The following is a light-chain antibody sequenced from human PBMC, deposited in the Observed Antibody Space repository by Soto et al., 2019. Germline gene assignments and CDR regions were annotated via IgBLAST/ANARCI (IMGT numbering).Light chain of an antibody. J-gene: IGKJ4*01. Sequence: DVMMTQSPDSLPVSLVDRATMNCKRSQSVVYKSNNKNHLAWYQQKPGQPPQLIIYGASTRESGVPERFSGSGSGTDFTLTISSLEAEDVAFYWCQQYFDVPFTFGGGTKVDIK. CDR3: QQYFDVPFT. V-gene: IGKV4-1*01. CDR1: QSVVYKSNNKNH. CDR2: GAS.